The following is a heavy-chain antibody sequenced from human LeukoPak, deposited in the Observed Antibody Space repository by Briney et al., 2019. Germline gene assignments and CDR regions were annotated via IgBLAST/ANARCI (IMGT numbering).Heavy chain of an antibody. J-gene: IGHJ6*02. Sequence: AGGSLRLSCAASGFTFSSYAMSWVRQAPGKGLEWVSAISGSGGSTYYADSVKGRFTISRDNSKNTLYLQMNSLRAEDTAVYYCAKGEAVRYFDWLLKSYYYYGMDVWGQGTTVTVSS. V-gene: IGHV3-23*01. CDR2: ISGSGGST. CDR1: GFTFSSYA. D-gene: IGHD3-9*01. CDR3: AKGEAVRYFDWLLKSYYYYGMDV.